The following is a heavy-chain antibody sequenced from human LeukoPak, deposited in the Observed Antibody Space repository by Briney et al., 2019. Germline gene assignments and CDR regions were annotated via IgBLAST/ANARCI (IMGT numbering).Heavy chain of an antibody. CDR1: AFTFSSYA. CDR2: INGGGGST. Sequence: GGSLRLSCAASAFTFSSYAMNWVRQAPGKELEWVSGINGGGGSTYYADSVKGRFTISRDNSKNTLYLQMDSLRAEDTALYYCAKGSGINHYHWIDPWGQGTLVTVSS. J-gene: IGHJ5*02. CDR3: AKGSGINHYHWIDP. V-gene: IGHV3-23*01. D-gene: IGHD1-14*01.